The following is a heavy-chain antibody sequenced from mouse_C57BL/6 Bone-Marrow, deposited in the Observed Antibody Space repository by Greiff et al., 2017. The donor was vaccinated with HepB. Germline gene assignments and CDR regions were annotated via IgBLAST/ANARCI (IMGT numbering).Heavy chain of an antibody. CDR1: GISITTGNYR. D-gene: IGHD2-4*01. J-gene: IGHJ2*01. V-gene: IGHV3-5*01. CDR2: IYYSGTI. Sequence: DVQLQESGPGLVKPSQTVFLTCTVTGISITTGNYRWSWIRQFPGNKLEWIGYIYYSGTITYNPSLTSRTTITRDTPKNQFFLEMNSLTAEDTATYYCARERAIYYDYDGGFDYWGQGTTLTVSS. CDR3: ARERAIYYDYDGGFDY.